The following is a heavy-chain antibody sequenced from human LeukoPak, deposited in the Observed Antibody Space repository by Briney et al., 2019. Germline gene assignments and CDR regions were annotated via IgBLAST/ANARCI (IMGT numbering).Heavy chain of an antibody. CDR1: GFTFDDYG. J-gene: IGHJ4*02. CDR2: INWNGGST. D-gene: IGHD5-12*01. Sequence: GGSLRLSCAASGFTFDDYGMSWVRQAPGKGLEWVSGINWNGGSTGYADSVKGRFTISRDNAKNTLYLQMNSLRAEDTAVYYCARTAYSDYSLGFWGQGTLVTVSS. CDR3: ARTAYSDYSLGF. V-gene: IGHV3-20*04.